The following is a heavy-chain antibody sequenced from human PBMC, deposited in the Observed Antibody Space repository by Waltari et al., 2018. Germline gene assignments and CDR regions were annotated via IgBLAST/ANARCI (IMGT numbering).Heavy chain of an antibody. V-gene: IGHV3-21*01. CDR2: ISPDSSYI. CDR3: ARVSGRLERYSDLDY. D-gene: IGHD1-1*01. Sequence: EVQLVESGGGLVQPGGSLRLSCEASGFTFGTYSLSWVRQAPGKGLEWVSSISPDSSYIYYAGSVKGRFTISRDNAKNSLYVQMSSLRAEDTAVYYCARVSGRLERYSDLDYWGQGTLVTVSS. CDR1: GFTFGTYS. J-gene: IGHJ4*02.